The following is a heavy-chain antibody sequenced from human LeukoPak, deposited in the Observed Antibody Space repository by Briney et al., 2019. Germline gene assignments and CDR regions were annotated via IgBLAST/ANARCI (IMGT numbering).Heavy chain of an antibody. Sequence: GGSLRLSCAASGFTFSSYEMNWVRQAPGKGLEWVSYISSSGSTMYYADSVKGRFTISRDNAKNSLYLQMNSLRAEDTAVYYCAKDIVVVVAATLWGYFDYWGQGTLVTVSS. J-gene: IGHJ4*02. D-gene: IGHD2-15*01. CDR3: AKDIVVVVAATLWGYFDY. V-gene: IGHV3-48*03. CDR1: GFTFSSYE. CDR2: ISSSGSTM.